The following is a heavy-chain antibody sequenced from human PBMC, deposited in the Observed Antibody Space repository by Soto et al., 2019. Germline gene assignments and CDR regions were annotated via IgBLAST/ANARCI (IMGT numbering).Heavy chain of an antibody. CDR1: GGTFSSYT. V-gene: IGHV1-69*08. J-gene: IGHJ4*02. Sequence: QVQLVQSGAEMKKPGSSVKVSCKASGGTFSSYTISWVRQAPGQGLEWMGRIIPILGIANYAQKFQGRVTITADKSTSTAYMDLSSLRSEDTAVYYCEREGLGDGYNSYWGQGTLVTVSS. CDR3: EREGLGDGYNSY. D-gene: IGHD5-12*01. CDR2: IIPILGIA.